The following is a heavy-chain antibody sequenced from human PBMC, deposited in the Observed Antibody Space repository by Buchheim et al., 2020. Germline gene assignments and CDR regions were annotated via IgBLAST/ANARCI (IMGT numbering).Heavy chain of an antibody. J-gene: IGHJ5*02. CDR1: GIAFRGYS. CDR2: ITSDSATI. V-gene: IGHV3-48*02. Sequence: VQLVESGGALVQPGQSLRLSCEAPGIAFRGYSMNWVRQAPGRGLEWLSHITSDSATIYYADSVKGRFTVSRDNAKNSVFLGMNSLRDEDTGVYFCARSLSYWSGNWFDTWGQGT. CDR3: ARSLSYWSGNWFDT. D-gene: IGHD1-26*01.